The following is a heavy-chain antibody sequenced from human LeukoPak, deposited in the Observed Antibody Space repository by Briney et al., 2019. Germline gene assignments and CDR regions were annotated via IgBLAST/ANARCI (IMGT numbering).Heavy chain of an antibody. D-gene: IGHD1-26*01. CDR1: GGSISSYY. Sequence: SETLSLTCTVSGGSISSYYWSWIRQPPGKGLEWIGLLYPSGSTNYNPSLKSRVTISVDTSRTQFSLKLSSMTAADTAVYYCAGGHYPLEYWGQGTLVTVSP. CDR2: LYPSGST. V-gene: IGHV4-59*01. CDR3: AGGHYPLEY. J-gene: IGHJ4*02.